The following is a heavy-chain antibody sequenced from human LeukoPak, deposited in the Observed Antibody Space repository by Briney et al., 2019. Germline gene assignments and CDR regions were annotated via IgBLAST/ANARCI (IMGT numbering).Heavy chain of an antibody. D-gene: IGHD4-17*01. CDR3: AKSGRNGAKGPFDY. CDR1: GFIFSSYG. J-gene: IGHJ4*02. Sequence: GGSLRLSCAASGFIFSSYGMHWVRQAPGKGLEWVAVISYDGSNKYYADSVKGRFTISRDNSKNTLYLQMNSLRAEDTAVYYCAKSGRNGAKGPFDYWGQGTLVTVSS. V-gene: IGHV3-30*18. CDR2: ISYDGSNK.